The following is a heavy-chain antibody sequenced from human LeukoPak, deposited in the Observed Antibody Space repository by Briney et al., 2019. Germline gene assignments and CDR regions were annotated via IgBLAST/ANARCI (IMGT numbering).Heavy chain of an antibody. Sequence: SETLSLTCAVYGETFSGYYWGWIRQSPGKGLEWIGEINHSGGTNYNPSLMSRVTLSIDTSKNQFSLKLRSVTAADTALYYCAIHYTEDIVVGPAASPETRNNWFDPWGQGTLVTVSS. V-gene: IGHV4-34*08. CDR2: INHSGGT. CDR3: AIHYTEDIVVGPAASPETRNNWFDP. D-gene: IGHD2-2*01. CDR1: GETFSGYY. J-gene: IGHJ5*02.